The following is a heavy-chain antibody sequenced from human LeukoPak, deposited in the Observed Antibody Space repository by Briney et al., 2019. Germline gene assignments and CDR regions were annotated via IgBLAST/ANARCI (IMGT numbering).Heavy chain of an antibody. CDR1: GFTFSSYA. CDR3: AKELFHGLATLLLFDY. V-gene: IGHV3-23*01. D-gene: IGHD2-2*01. Sequence: GGSLRLSCAASGFTFSSYAMSWVRQAPGKGLEWVSAISGSGGSTYYADSVKGRFTISRDNSKNTLYLQMNSLRAEGTAVYYCAKELFHGLATLLLFDYWGQGNLVTVSS. J-gene: IGHJ4*02. CDR2: ISGSGGST.